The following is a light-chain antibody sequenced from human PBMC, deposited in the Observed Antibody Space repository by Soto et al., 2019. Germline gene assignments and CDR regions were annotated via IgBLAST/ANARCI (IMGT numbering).Light chain of an antibody. J-gene: IGKJ4*01. V-gene: IGKV3-20*01. Sequence: EIVLTQSPGNLSLSPGERATLSCRASQSVSNNYLGWYQQKPGQAPRLLIYGASNRATGIPDRFSGSGSGTDFNLTLSRLQPETFATYNARQGNSFPLSFGGGTKV. CDR2: GAS. CDR3: RQGNSFPLS. CDR1: QSVSNNY.